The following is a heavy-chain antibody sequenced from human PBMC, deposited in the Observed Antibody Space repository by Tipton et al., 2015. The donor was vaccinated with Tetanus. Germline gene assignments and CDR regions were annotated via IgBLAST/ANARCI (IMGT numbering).Heavy chain of an antibody. CDR1: GGSFSNYF. J-gene: IGHJ4*01. D-gene: IGHD2-21*02. CDR2: ISPSGNT. V-gene: IGHV4-34*09. Sequence: TLSLTCAVYGGSFSNYFWRWIRQPPGKGLEWIGEISPSGNTNYNPSLKSRVTISLDRSKNQFSLKLTSVTAADTAVYYCATVGLVTASVKYWGQGTLVTVSS. CDR3: ATVGLVTASVKY.